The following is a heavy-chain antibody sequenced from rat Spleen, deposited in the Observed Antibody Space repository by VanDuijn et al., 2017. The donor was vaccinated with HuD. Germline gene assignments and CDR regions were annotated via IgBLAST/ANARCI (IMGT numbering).Heavy chain of an antibody. CDR1: DFSLTSGN. CDR3: ARADVASISTDGI. J-gene: IGHJ2*01. D-gene: IGHD1-11*01. CDR2: LWTGENT. Sequence: QVQLRASGPGLVQPSQTLPLTFNVSDFSLTSGNVHWVRQPSGKGLDWMGILWTGENTDHNSSFKSRLNISRDTSKSQVLLKMNSLQTEDTAMYFCARADVASISTDGIWGQGVMVTVSS. V-gene: IGHV2-30*01.